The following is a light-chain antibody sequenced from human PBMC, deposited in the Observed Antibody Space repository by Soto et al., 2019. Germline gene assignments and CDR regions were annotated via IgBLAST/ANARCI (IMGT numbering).Light chain of an antibody. V-gene: IGKV1-6*01. J-gene: IGKJ1*01. CDR2: AAS. CDR1: QGIRND. Sequence: AIQMTHSPSSLSASVRDRDTITCRASQGIRNDLGWYQQKPGKAPKLLIYAASSLQSGVPSRFSGSGSGTDFTLTISSLQPEDFATYYCLQDYNSPXTFGQGTKVDIK. CDR3: LQDYNSPXT.